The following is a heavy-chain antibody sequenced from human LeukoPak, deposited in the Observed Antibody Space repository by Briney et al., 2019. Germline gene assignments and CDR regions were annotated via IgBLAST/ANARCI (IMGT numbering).Heavy chain of an antibody. CDR1: GGTFSSYA. Sequence: GSSVKVSCKASGGTFSSYAISWVRQAPGQGLERMGGIIPIFGTANYAQKFQGRVTITTDESTSTAYMELSSLRSEDTAVYYCARTGVPAASYFDYWGQGTLVTVSS. D-gene: IGHD2-2*01. CDR2: IIPIFGTA. J-gene: IGHJ4*02. CDR3: ARTGVPAASYFDY. V-gene: IGHV1-69*05.